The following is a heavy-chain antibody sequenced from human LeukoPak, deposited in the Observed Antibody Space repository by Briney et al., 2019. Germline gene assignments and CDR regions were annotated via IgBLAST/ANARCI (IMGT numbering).Heavy chain of an antibody. J-gene: IGHJ5*02. V-gene: IGHV4-4*07. Sequence: SETLSLTCTVSGASISPYYWTWIRQPAGKGLEWIGHIYTSGSTNYNPSLKSRVTMSLDTSKSQLSLKLNSVTAADTAVYYCARVRGQRWLQLGWFDPWGQGTLVTVSS. CDR3: ARVRGQRWLQLGWFDP. CDR2: IYTSGST. CDR1: GASISPYY. D-gene: IGHD5-24*01.